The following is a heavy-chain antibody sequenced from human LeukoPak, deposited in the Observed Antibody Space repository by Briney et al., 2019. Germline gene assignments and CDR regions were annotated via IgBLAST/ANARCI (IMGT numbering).Heavy chain of an antibody. J-gene: IGHJ4*02. CDR2: ISSSGNAI. CDR3: ARDLGFATTVGY. Sequence: GGSLRLSCAASGFTFSSYSMSWVRQAPGKGLEWVSYISSSGNAIFYSDSVKGRFTISRDNAKNSLYLQMNSLRAEDTAVYYCARDLGFATTVGYWGQGTLVTVSP. D-gene: IGHD4-23*01. V-gene: IGHV3-48*01. CDR1: GFTFSSYS.